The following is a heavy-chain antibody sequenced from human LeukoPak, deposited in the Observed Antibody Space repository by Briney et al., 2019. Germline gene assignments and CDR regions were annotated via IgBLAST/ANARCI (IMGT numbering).Heavy chain of an antibody. J-gene: IGHJ4*02. CDR3: ARVAVPSTGAKDC. CDR2: IKQDGSEK. CDR1: RFTFSSYW. V-gene: IGHV3-7*01. D-gene: IGHD6-19*01. Sequence: GGSLRLSCAASRFTFSSYWMSWVRQAPGKGLKWVANIKQDGSEKYYVDSVKGRFTISRDNAKNSLYLQMNSLRAEDTAVYYCARVAVPSTGAKDCWGQGTLVTVSS.